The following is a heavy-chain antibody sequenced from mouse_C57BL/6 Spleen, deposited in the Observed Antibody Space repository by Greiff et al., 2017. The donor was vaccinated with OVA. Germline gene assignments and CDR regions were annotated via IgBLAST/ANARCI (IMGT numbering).Heavy chain of an antibody. CDR1: GYTFTSYW. J-gene: IGHJ3*01. CDR3: ARSGQDDYDVGAWFAY. CDR2: IDPSDSYP. D-gene: IGHD2-4*01. V-gene: IGHV1-69*01. Sequence: QVQLQQPGAELVMPGASVKLSCKASGYTFTSYWMHWVKQRPGQGLEWIGEIDPSDSYPNYNQKFKGKSTLTVDKSSSTAYMQLSSLTSEDSADYDCARSGQDDYDVGAWFAYWGQGTLVTVSA.